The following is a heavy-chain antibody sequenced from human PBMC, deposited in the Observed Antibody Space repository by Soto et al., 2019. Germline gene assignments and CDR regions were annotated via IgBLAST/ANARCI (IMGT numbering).Heavy chain of an antibody. D-gene: IGHD3-9*01. CDR3: ARSRFEILTGPFDS. CDR1: GFSLSNTGMT. J-gene: IGHJ5*01. CDR2: IYWHDDK. V-gene: IGHV2-5*01. Sequence: QITLKESGPALVKPTQPLTLTCTFSGFSLSNTGMTVGWNRQPPGKALEWLALIYWHDDKRYNPALKNRLTIAKDTSKNQVVLTLTIVGPVDTATYYCARSRFEILTGPFDSWGQGTLVTVSS.